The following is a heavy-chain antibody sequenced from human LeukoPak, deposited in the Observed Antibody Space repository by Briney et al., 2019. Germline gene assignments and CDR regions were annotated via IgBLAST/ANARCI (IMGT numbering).Heavy chain of an antibody. CDR1: GGSISSYY. D-gene: IGHD3-3*01. Sequence: SETLSLTCTVSGGSISSYYWSWIRQPPGRGLEWIGYIYYSGSTNYNPSLKSRVTISVDTSKKQFSLKLRSVTAADTAVYYCARGVHYDFWSGYSFDYWGQGTLATVSS. CDR2: IYYSGST. CDR3: ARGVHYDFWSGYSFDY. V-gene: IGHV4-59*01. J-gene: IGHJ4*02.